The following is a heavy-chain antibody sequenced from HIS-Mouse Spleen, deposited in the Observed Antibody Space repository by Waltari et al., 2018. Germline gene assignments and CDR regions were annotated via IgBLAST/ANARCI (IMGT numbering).Heavy chain of an antibody. CDR2: IYYSGST. V-gene: IGHV4-39*07. D-gene: IGHD6-13*01. CDR1: GGSISSSSYY. CDR3: AREIPYSSSWYDWYFDL. J-gene: IGHJ2*01. Sequence: QLQLQESGPGLVKPSETLSLTCTVSGGSISSSSYYWGWIRQPPGTGPEWIGSIYYSGSTYYNPSLKSRVTISVDTSKNQFSLKLSSVTAADTAVYYCAREIPYSSSWYDWYFDLWGRGTLVTVSS.